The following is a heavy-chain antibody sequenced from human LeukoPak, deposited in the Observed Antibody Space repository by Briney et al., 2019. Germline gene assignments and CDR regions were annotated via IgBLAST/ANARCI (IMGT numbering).Heavy chain of an antibody. CDR2: ISSSGSNI. V-gene: IGHV3-48*03. Sequence: QPGGSLRLSCAASGFTFSSYEMNWVRQAPGKGLEWVSYISSSGSNIYYADSVKGRFTISRDNAKNSLYLQMNSLRAEDTAVYYCARGGRAQLAVAGTHNIDYWGQGTLVTVSS. CDR3: ARGGRAQLAVAGTHNIDY. CDR1: GFTFSSYE. J-gene: IGHJ4*02. D-gene: IGHD6-19*01.